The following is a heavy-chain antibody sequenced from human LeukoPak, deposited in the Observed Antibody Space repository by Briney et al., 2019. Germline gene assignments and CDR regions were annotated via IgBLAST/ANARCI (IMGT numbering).Heavy chain of an antibody. Sequence: SETLSLTCAVYGGSFSGYYWSWNRQPPGKGLEWIGEINHSGSTNYNPSLKSRVTISVDTSKNQFSLKLSSVTAADTAVYYCARGLGRDYWGQGTLVTVPS. J-gene: IGHJ4*02. CDR2: INHSGST. CDR1: GGSFSGYY. V-gene: IGHV4-34*01. CDR3: ARGLGRDY. D-gene: IGHD1-26*01.